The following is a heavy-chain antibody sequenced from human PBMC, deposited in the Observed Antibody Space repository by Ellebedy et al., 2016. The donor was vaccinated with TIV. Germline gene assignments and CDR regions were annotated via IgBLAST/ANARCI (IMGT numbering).Heavy chain of an antibody. V-gene: IGHV4-39*07. Sequence: SETLSLTCTVSGGSISSSSYYWGWIRQPPGKGLEWIGEINHSGSTNYNPSLKSRVTISVDTSKNQFSLKLSSVTAADTAVYYCARADHYGDYSPEGGPAPNVGRFDPWGQGTLVTVSS. CDR3: ARADHYGDYSPEGGPAPNVGRFDP. J-gene: IGHJ5*02. CDR2: INHSGST. CDR1: GGSISSSSYY. D-gene: IGHD4-17*01.